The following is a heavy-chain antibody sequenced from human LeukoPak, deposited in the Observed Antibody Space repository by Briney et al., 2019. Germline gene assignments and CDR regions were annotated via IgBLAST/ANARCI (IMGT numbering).Heavy chain of an antibody. CDR1: GGSISNYY. CDR3: ARGGYYGSGNDFRFDP. J-gene: IGHJ5*02. CDR2: IYYSGST. Sequence: SETLSLTCTVSGGSISNYYWSWIRQPPGKGLEWIGNIYYSGSTYFKPSLKSRVTISVDTSNNQFSLKLSSVTAADTAVYYCARGGYYGSGNDFRFDPWGQGTLVTVSS. D-gene: IGHD3-10*01. V-gene: IGHV4-59*01.